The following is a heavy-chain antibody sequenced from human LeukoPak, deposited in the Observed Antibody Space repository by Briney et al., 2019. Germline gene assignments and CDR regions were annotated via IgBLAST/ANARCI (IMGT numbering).Heavy chain of an antibody. V-gene: IGHV3-23*01. Sequence: GSLRLSCAASGFTFSSDAMRWVRQAPGKGLEWVSAISSSGGSTYYADSVEGRFTISRDNSKNTLYLQMNSLRAEDTAVYYCAKLPTEEAVGWEIDYWGQGTLVTVSS. CDR2: ISSSGGST. J-gene: IGHJ4*02. D-gene: IGHD6-19*01. CDR1: GFTFSSDA. CDR3: AKLPTEEAVGWEIDY.